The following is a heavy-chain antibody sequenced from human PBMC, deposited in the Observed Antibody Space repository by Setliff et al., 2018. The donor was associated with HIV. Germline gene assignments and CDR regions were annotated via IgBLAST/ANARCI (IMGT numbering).Heavy chain of an antibody. D-gene: IGHD6-19*01. V-gene: IGHV4-39*07. Sequence: SETLSLTCTVSGGSITRTPYYWGWIRQPPGKGLEWIGSIHHSGSTNYDPSLKSRVTILVDKSKNEFSLKFNSVTAADTAVYYCVMNGWYSLEYWGQGMLVTVSS. J-gene: IGHJ4*02. CDR2: IHHSGST. CDR1: GGSITRTPYY. CDR3: VMNGWYSLEY.